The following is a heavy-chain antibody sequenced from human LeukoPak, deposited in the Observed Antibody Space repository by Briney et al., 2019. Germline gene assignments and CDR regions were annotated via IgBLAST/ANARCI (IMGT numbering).Heavy chain of an antibody. Sequence: GASVMVSCKASGGTFSSYAISWGRRAPGQGLEWRGGIIPIFGTANYAQKFQGRVTITTDESTSTAYMELSSLRSEDTAVYYCASTIIPAEFYNWFDPWGQGTLVTVSS. D-gene: IGHD6-25*01. J-gene: IGHJ5*02. CDR1: GGTFSSYA. CDR3: ASTIIPAEFYNWFDP. CDR2: IIPIFGTA. V-gene: IGHV1-69*05.